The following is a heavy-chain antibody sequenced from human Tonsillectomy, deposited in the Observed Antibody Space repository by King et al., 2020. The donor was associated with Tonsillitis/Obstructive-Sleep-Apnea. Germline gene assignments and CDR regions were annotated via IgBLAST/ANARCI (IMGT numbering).Heavy chain of an antibody. J-gene: IGHJ4*02. CDR1: GYIFTGWY. CDR3: ARGAGVGGTDY. V-gene: IGHV1-2*06. Sequence: VQLLQSEAEVKKPGASVKVSCKTSGYIFTGWYIHWVRQAPGQGLEWMGRINPHSGDTKFAPKFQGRVTMTRDTSISTVYMEASRLTSDDTAVYYCARGAGVGGTDYWGQGTLVTVSS. CDR2: INPHSGDT. D-gene: IGHD1-1*01.